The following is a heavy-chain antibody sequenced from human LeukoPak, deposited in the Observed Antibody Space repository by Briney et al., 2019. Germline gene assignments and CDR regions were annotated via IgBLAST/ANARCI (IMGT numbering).Heavy chain of an antibody. CDR3: AREITVAGPFFDY. D-gene: IGHD6-19*01. CDR2: INPNSGGT. CDR1: GYTFTGYY. V-gene: IGHV1-2*04. Sequence: GASVKVSCKASGYTFTGYYMHWVRQAPGQGLEWMGWINPNSGGTNYAQKFQGWVTMTRDTSISTAYMELSRLRSDDTAVYYCAREITVAGPFFDYWGQGTLVTVSS. J-gene: IGHJ4*02.